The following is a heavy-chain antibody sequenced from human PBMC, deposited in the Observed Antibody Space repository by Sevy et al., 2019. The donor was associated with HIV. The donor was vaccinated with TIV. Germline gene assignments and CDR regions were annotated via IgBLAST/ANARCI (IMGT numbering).Heavy chain of an antibody. CDR3: ARGGLKQQQLDYFDS. V-gene: IGHV4-59*01. CDR2: IYYTGSS. J-gene: IGHJ4*02. D-gene: IGHD6-13*01. Sequence: SETLSLTCTVSGISISNYYWTWIRQPPGKELEWIGYIYYTGSSDSNPSLKSRVTTSVDTSKNQFSLKLSSVSAADTAIYYCARGGLKQQQLDYFDSWGQGILVTVSS. CDR1: GISISNYY.